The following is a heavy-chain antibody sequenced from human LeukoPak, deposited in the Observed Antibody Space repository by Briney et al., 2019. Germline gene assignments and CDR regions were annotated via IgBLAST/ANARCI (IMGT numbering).Heavy chain of an antibody. V-gene: IGHV1-69*04. CDR1: GGTFSSYA. D-gene: IGHD1/OR15-1a*01. J-gene: IGHJ4*02. CDR3: ARVPTGLEQTDY. Sequence: ASVKVSCKASGGTFSSYAISWVRQAPGQGLEWMGRIIPILGIANYAQKFQGRVTITADKSTSTAYMELSSLRSEDTAVYYCARVPTGLEQTDYWGQGTLVTVSS. CDR2: IIPILGIA.